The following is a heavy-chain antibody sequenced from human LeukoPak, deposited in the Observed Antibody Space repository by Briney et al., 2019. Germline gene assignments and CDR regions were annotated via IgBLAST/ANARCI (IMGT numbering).Heavy chain of an antibody. J-gene: IGHJ2*01. CDR3: AKNLLGSAAYSWYFDL. CDR2: ISGSGGDT. V-gene: IGHV3-23*01. CDR1: GFSFSTYA. Sequence: GGSLRLSCAASGFSFSTYAMSWVRQAPGKGLEWIAAISGSGGDTDYADSVKGRFTISRDNSKNTLYLQMSSLRAEDTAVYYCAKNLLGSAAYSWYFDLWGRGTLVTVSS. D-gene: IGHD2-15*01.